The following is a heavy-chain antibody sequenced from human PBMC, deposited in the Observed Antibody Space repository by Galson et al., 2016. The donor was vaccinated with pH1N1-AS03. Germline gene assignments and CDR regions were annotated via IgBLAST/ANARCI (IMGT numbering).Heavy chain of an antibody. CDR1: GVPVTSSGVG. V-gene: IGHV2-5*02. D-gene: IGHD2/OR15-2a*01. CDR2: VYWDETR. J-gene: IGHJ3*02. Sequence: PALVKPTQTLTLTCSVSGVPVTSSGVGVGWFRQPPGKALEWLALVYWDETRRYSPSLENRLTITKDSSKNQVVLTVTSVDPMDIATYFCALPNSGGNAFEIWGPGTMVTVSS. CDR3: ALPNSGGNAFEI.